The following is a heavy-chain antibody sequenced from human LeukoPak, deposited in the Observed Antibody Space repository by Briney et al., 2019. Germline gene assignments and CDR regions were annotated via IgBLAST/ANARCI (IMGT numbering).Heavy chain of an antibody. CDR2: MNPNSGNT. CDR1: GYTFTSYD. Sequence: ASVKVSCKASGYTFTSYDINWVRQATGQGLEWMGWMNPNSGNTGYAQKFQGRVTITRNTSISTAYMELSSLRSEDTAVYYCARVVSDIVVVPAAIPVIDYWGQGTLVTVSS. J-gene: IGHJ4*02. D-gene: IGHD2-2*01. CDR3: ARVVSDIVVVPAAIPVIDY. V-gene: IGHV1-8*03.